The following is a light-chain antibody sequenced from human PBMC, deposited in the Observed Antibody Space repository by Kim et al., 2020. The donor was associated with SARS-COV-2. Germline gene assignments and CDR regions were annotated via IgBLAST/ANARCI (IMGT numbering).Light chain of an antibody. CDR3: SSFTSTSSTYV. CDR1: SRDIGTYNF. Sequence: QSITISSTGTSRDIGTYNFVSWYQQHPGKAPKLIIFDVNDRPSGVSARFSGSKSANTASLTISGLQTEDEADYYCSSFTSTSSTYVFGTGTKVTVL. CDR2: DVN. J-gene: IGLJ1*01. V-gene: IGLV2-14*03.